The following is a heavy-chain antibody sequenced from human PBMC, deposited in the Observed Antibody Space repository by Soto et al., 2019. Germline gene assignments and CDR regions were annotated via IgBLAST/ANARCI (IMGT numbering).Heavy chain of an antibody. CDR2: ISNSGGAT. CDR1: GFAFSSCA. D-gene: IGHD3-10*01. V-gene: IGHV3-23*01. CDR3: AKELSYNSGRPFDY. Sequence: EVQLLESGGGLVQPGGSLRLSCAASGFAFSSCAMTWVRQAPGKGLEWVSSISNSGGATFYADSVKGRFTVSRENSKNTLYLQMNSLRTEDTALYYCAKELSYNSGRPFDYWGHRTLVTVSS. J-gene: IGHJ4*01.